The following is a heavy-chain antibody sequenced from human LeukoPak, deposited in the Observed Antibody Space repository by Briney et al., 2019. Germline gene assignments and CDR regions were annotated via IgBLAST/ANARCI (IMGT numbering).Heavy chain of an antibody. Sequence: SETLSLTCTVFGGSISSYYWSWIRQPAGKGLEWIGRIYTSGSTNYNPSLKSRVTMSVDTSKNQFSLKLSSVTAADTAVYYCARMGYYYDSSGYWEYFQHWGQGTLVTVSS. J-gene: IGHJ1*01. CDR2: IYTSGST. D-gene: IGHD3-22*01. V-gene: IGHV4-4*07. CDR1: GGSISSYY. CDR3: ARMGYYYDSSGYWEYFQH.